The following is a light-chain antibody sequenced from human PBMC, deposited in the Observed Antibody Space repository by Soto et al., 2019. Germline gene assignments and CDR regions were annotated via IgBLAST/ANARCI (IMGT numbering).Light chain of an antibody. CDR1: QSISSW. CDR3: QQYNSYPVT. J-gene: IGKJ1*01. Sequence: DFQMTQSPSTLFASVGDRVTITCRASQSISSWLAWYQQKPGKAPKVLTYKASSLESGVPSRFSGSGSGTEFTLTISSLQPDDFATYYCQQYNSYPVTFGQGTKVEIK. V-gene: IGKV1-5*03. CDR2: KAS.